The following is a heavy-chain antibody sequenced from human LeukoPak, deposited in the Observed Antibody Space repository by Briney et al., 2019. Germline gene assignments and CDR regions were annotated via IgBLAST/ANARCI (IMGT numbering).Heavy chain of an antibody. Sequence: ASVKVSCKASGYTFTSHYIHWVRQAPGQGLEWMGIINPSGGSTSYAQMFQGRVTMTRDTSTSTVYMELSSLRSEDTAVYYCARDRGGNTYWFDPWGQGPLVTVSS. D-gene: IGHD4-23*01. CDR1: GYTFTSHY. J-gene: IGHJ5*02. V-gene: IGHV1-46*01. CDR2: INPSGGST. CDR3: ARDRGGNTYWFDP.